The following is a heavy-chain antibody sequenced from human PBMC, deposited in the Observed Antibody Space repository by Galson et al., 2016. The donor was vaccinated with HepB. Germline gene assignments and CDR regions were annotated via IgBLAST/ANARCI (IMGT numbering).Heavy chain of an antibody. J-gene: IGHJ4*02. Sequence: SCAASGFTFTVYWMYWVRQAPGKGLVWVSHINLDGSTTTYADSVKGRFTISRDNARNTLDLQMDSLRAEDTAVYYCVSGYDAHAYGYWGQGTLVTVSS. CDR3: VSGYDAHAYGY. V-gene: IGHV3-74*01. CDR1: GFTFTVYW. CDR2: INLDGSTT. D-gene: IGHD2-15*01.